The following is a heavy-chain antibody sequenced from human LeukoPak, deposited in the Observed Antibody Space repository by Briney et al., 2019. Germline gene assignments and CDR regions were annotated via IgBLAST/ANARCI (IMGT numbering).Heavy chain of an antibody. CDR2: ISSSGSTI. CDR1: GFTFSTYE. J-gene: IGHJ4*02. V-gene: IGHV3-48*03. D-gene: IGHD3-10*01. CDR3: ARRGLYFDY. Sequence: GGSLRLSCAASGFTFSTYEMNWVRQAPGKGLEWVSYISSSGSTIYYADSVKSRFTISRDNAKNSLYLQMNSQRVEDTAVYYCARRGLYFDYWGQGTLVTVSS.